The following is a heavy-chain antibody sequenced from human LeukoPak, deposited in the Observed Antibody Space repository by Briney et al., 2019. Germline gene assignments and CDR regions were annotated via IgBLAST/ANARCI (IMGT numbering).Heavy chain of an antibody. J-gene: IGHJ6*02. CDR1: GYTFTSYG. CDR3: VRHIKPAGPWDGMDV. Sequence: ASAKVSCKASGYTFTSYGISWVRQAPGQGPEWVAWISAYNSNKNSAEKFQGRVTMTIDTSTSTAYMELRSLKSDDTAVYYCVRHIKPAGPWDGMDVWGQGTTVIVSS. D-gene: IGHD1-26*01. CDR2: ISAYNSNK. V-gene: IGHV1-18*04.